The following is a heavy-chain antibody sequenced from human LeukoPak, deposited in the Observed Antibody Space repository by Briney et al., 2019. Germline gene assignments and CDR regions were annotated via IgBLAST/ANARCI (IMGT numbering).Heavy chain of an antibody. J-gene: IGHJ4*02. CDR2: ISSSGSTI. D-gene: IGHD3/OR15-3a*01. V-gene: IGHV3-48*03. Sequence: GGSLRLSCAASGFTFSSYEVNWVRQAPGKGLEWVSYISSSGSTIYYADSVKGRFTISRDNAKNSLYLQMNSLRAEDTAVYYCARDWTPFDYWGQGTLVTVSS. CDR1: GFTFSSYE. CDR3: ARDWTPFDY.